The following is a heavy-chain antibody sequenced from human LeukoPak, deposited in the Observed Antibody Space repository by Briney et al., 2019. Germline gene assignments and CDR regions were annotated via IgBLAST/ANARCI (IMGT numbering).Heavy chain of an antibody. V-gene: IGHV1-2*02. CDR1: GYTFTNCY. Sequence: ASVKVSCKASGYTFTNCYIHWVRQAPGQGLEWMGWINPNSGATNYAQKFEGRVTMTRDTSIGTAYMDLSRLRSDDTAVYYCAREGAQRLFDYWGQGTLVTVSS. J-gene: IGHJ4*02. CDR3: AREGAQRLFDY. CDR2: INPNSGAT. D-gene: IGHD1-26*01.